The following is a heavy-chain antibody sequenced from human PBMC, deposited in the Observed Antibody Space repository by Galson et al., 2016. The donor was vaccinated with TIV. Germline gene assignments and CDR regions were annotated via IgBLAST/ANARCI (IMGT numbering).Heavy chain of an antibody. CDR2: IDPSDSYI. V-gene: IGHV5-10-1*01. D-gene: IGHD3-3*01. J-gene: IGHJ5*02. CDR1: GYSFTNYW. CDR3: ARGVSTGSGWLDP. Sequence: QSGAEVKKPGESLRISCKGSGYSFTNYWITWVRQMPGKGLEWMGRIDPSDSYINYSPSFQGHVTISADRSINTAYLQWSSLKASDSAFYYCARGVSTGSGWLDPWGQGTLVTVSS.